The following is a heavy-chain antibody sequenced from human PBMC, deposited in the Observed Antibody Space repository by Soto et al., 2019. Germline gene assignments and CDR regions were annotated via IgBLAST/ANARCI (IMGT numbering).Heavy chain of an antibody. Sequence: SETLSLTCTVSGGSIGSSSYYWGWIRQPPGKGLEWIGCIYYSGSTYYNPSLKSRVTISVDTSKNQFSLKLSSVTAADTAVYYCASETIGGWFDPWGQGTLVTVSS. V-gene: IGHV4-39*01. CDR2: IYYSGST. J-gene: IGHJ5*02. CDR1: GGSIGSSSYY. CDR3: ASETIGGWFDP.